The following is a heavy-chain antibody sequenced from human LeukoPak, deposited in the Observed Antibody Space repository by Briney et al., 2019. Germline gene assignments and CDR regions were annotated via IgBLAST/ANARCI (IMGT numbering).Heavy chain of an antibody. CDR3: AKDNDFWSGYAQN. D-gene: IGHD3-3*01. CDR1: GFTFSSYA. J-gene: IGHJ4*02. Sequence: GGSLRLSCAASGFTFSSYAMSWVRQAPGKGLEWVSAVSGSGGSTYYADSVKGRFTISRDNSKNTLYLQMNSLRAEDTAVYYCAKDNDFWSGYAQNWGQGTLVTVSS. CDR2: VSGSGGST. V-gene: IGHV3-23*01.